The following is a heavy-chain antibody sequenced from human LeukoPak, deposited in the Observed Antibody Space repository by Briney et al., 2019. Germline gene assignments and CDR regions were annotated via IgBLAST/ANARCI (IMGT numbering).Heavy chain of an antibody. V-gene: IGHV3-7*01. D-gene: IGHD4-17*01. CDR1: GFTFSSYA. J-gene: IGHJ5*02. CDR2: IKQDGSEK. Sequence: GGSLRLSCAASGFTFSSYAMSWIRQAPGKGLEWVANIKQDGSEKYYVDSVKGRFTISRDNAKNSLYLQMNSLRAEDTAVYYCARERRPYGWFDPWGQGTLVTVSS. CDR3: ARERRPYGWFDP.